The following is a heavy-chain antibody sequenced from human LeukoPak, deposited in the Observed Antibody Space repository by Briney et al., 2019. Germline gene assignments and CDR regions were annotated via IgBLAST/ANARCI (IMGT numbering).Heavy chain of an antibody. CDR3: AKSNGYGLVDI. CDR2: IYYSGST. J-gene: IGHJ3*02. Sequence: SETLSLTCTVSGGSISSYYWSWIRQPPEKRLEWIGYIYYSGSTNYNPSLKSRVTISLATSKNQFSLKLTSVTAADTAVYYCAKSNGYGLVDIWGQGTMVTVSS. CDR1: GGSISSYY. V-gene: IGHV4-59*12. D-gene: IGHD3-10*01.